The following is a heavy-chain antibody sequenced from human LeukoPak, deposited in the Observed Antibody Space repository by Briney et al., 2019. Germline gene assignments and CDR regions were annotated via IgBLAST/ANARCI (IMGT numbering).Heavy chain of an antibody. CDR2: IKPDASEK. CDR3: ASDFGSGSFFAY. CDR1: GFTFSTHW. V-gene: IGHV3-7*03. Sequence: GGSLRLSCAASGFTFSTHWVSWVRQAPGKGLEWVANIKPDASEKHYVDSVRGRFTISRDNAENSLYLQTNSLRAEDTAVYYCASDFGSGSFFAYWGQGTLVTVSS. J-gene: IGHJ4*02. D-gene: IGHD3-10*01.